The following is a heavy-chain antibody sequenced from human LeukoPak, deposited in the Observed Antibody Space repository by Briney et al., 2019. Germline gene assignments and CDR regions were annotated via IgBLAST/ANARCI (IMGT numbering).Heavy chain of an antibody. CDR2: IYTSGST. V-gene: IGHV4-4*07. D-gene: IGHD3-22*01. Sequence: SETLSLTCTVPGGSISSYYWSWIRQPAGKGLEWIGRIYTSGSTNYNPSLKSRVTMSVDTSKNQFSLKLSSVTAADTAVYYCARDSPPNYYDSSGSKNAFDIWGQGTMVTVSS. CDR1: GGSISSYY. CDR3: ARDSPPNYYDSSGSKNAFDI. J-gene: IGHJ3*02.